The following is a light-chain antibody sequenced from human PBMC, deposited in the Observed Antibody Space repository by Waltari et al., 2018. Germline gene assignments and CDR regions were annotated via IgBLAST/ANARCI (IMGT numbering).Light chain of an antibody. Sequence: DIVLTQSPGPLSLSPGERATLSCRASQSVSSSYLAWYQHKPGQAPRLLIYGASSRATGIPDRFSGSGSGTDFTLTISRLEPEDFAVYYCQQYDKSPGTFGQGTKVEIK. CDR2: GAS. J-gene: IGKJ1*01. CDR1: QSVSSSY. V-gene: IGKV3-20*01. CDR3: QQYDKSPGT.